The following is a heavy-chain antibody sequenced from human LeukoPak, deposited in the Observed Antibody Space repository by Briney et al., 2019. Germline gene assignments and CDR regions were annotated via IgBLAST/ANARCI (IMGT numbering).Heavy chain of an antibody. D-gene: IGHD2-2*01. V-gene: IGHV1-2*04. CDR3: ARAPIVVVPAAMVNYYYYGMDV. J-gene: IGHJ6*02. CDR2: INPNSGGT. Sequence: GASVKVSCKASGYTFTSYYMHWVRQAPGQGLEWMGWINPNSGGTNYAQKFQGWVTMTRDTSISTAYMELSRLRSDDTAVYYCARAPIVVVPAAMVNYYYYGMDVWGQGTTVTVSS. CDR1: GYTFTSYY.